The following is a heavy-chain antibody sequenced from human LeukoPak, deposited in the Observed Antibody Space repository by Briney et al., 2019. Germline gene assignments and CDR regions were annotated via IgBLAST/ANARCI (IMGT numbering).Heavy chain of an antibody. V-gene: IGHV4-59*01. J-gene: IGHJ4*02. D-gene: IGHD3-3*01. Sequence: SETLSLXCTVSGGSISSYYWSWIRQPPGKGLEWIGYIYYSGSTNYNPSLKSRVTISVDTSKNQFSLKLSSVTAADTAVYYRARDNRYYDFWSGYGYWGQGTLVTVSS. CDR1: GGSISSYY. CDR2: IYYSGST. CDR3: ARDNRYYDFWSGYGY.